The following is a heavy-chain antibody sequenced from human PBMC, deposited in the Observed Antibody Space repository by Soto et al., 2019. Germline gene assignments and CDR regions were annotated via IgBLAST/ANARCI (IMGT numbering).Heavy chain of an antibody. D-gene: IGHD4-17*01. CDR2: ISSSSSYI. J-gene: IGHJ6*02. Sequence: EVQLVESGGGLVKPGGSLRLSCAASGFTFSSYSMNWVRQAPGKGLEWVSSISSSSSYIYYADSVKGRFTISRDNAKNSLYLQMNSLRAEDTAVYYCARVTVTTLGYYGMDVWGQGTTVTVSS. CDR3: ARVTVTTLGYYGMDV. V-gene: IGHV3-21*01. CDR1: GFTFSSYS.